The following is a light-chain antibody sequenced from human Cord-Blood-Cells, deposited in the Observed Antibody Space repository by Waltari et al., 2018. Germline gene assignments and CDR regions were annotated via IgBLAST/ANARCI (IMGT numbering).Light chain of an antibody. V-gene: IGLV2-14*01. Sequence: QSALTQPASVSGSPGQSITISCTGTSSDVGGYNYVSWYHQHPGKAPKLMIYDVSNRPSGVSNRCSVSKSGNTASLTISGLQDEDGADYYCSSYTSSSSVVFGGGTKLTVL. CDR2: DVS. CDR3: SSYTSSSSVV. J-gene: IGLJ2*01. CDR1: SSDVGGYNY.